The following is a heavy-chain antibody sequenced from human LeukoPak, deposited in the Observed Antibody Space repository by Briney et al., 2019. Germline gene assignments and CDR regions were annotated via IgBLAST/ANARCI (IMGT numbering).Heavy chain of an antibody. CDR2: IYHSGST. CDR1: GYSISSGYY. CDR3: ARLYDILTGYYVFDY. D-gene: IGHD3-9*01. J-gene: IGHJ4*02. V-gene: IGHV4-38-2*02. Sequence: PSETLSLTCTVSGYSISSGYYWGWIRQPPGKGLEWIGSIYHSGSTYYNPSLKRRVTISVDTSKNQFSLKLSSVTAADTAVYYCARLYDILTGYYVFDYWGQGTLVTVSS.